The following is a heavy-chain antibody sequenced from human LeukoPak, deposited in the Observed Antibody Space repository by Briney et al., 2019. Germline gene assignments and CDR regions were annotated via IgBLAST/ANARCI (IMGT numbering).Heavy chain of an antibody. CDR1: GGSFSNSDDYY. D-gene: IGHD4/OR15-4a*01. V-gene: IGHV4-39*01. CDR2: ICYTGST. Sequence: SETLSLTCAVYGGSFSNSDDYYWGWIRQPPGKGLEWIGSICYTGSTYYSPYLKSRIIISVDTSKNQFSLKLTSVTAADTAVYFCARRIDSLATIDSWGQGTLVTVSS. CDR3: ARRIDSLATIDS. J-gene: IGHJ5*01.